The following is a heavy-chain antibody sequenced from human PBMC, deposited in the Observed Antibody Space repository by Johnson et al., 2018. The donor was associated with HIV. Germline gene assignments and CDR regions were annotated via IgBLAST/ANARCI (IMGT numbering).Heavy chain of an antibody. CDR1: GFTFDDYA. J-gene: IGHJ3*02. V-gene: IGHV3-9*01. D-gene: IGHD6-13*01. Sequence: VQLVESGGGVVQPGGSLRLSCAASGFTFDDYAMHWVRQAPGKGLEWVSGISWNSGSIGYADSVRGRFTISRDNAKNSLYLQMNSLRAEDTAVYYCARGGWVFDAFDIWGQGKMVTVSS. CDR3: ARGGWVFDAFDI. CDR2: ISWNSGSI.